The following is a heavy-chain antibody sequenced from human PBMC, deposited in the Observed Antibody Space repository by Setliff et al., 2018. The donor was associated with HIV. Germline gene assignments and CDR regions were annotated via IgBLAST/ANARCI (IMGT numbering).Heavy chain of an antibody. V-gene: IGHV3-30*02. CDR1: GFTFISYG. Sequence: TGGSLRLSCAVSGFTFISYGMYWVRQAPGKGLEWVAFIRYDGSYRYYADSVKGRFTISRDNSKNTLYLQMSSLRAEDTAVYYCVKARVDGDYYYYYYMDVWGKGTTVTVSS. CDR3: VKARVDGDYYYYYYMDV. D-gene: IGHD4-17*01. CDR2: IRYDGSYR. J-gene: IGHJ6*03.